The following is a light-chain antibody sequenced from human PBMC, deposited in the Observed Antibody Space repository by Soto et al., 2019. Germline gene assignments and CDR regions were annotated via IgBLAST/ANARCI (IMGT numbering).Light chain of an antibody. CDR2: DAS. J-gene: IGKJ1*01. V-gene: IGKV1-5*01. Sequence: DVQMTQSPSTRSASVGARVIITCRASQSISDYLAWYQQKPGKAPKLLIYDASSLESGVPSRFRGSGSGTEFTLTISSLQPDDFATYYCQQYNSYSVTFGQGTMVDVK. CDR3: QQYNSYSVT. CDR1: QSISDY.